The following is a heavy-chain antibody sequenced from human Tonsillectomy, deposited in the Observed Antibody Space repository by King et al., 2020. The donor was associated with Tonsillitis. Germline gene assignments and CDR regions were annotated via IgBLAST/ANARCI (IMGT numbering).Heavy chain of an antibody. CDR1: GFSFGSYG. D-gene: IGHD6-13*01. Sequence: VQLVESGGGVVQPGKSLRLSCAASGFSFGSYGLHWVRQAPGKGLEWVAFISYDGTKKYYADSVKGRITISRDNSKTTLYLQMNRLRTEDTAVYFCAKDYSSSWPSFDYWGQGTLVTVSS. CDR3: AKDYSSSWPSFDY. J-gene: IGHJ4*02. V-gene: IGHV3-30*18. CDR2: ISYDGTKK.